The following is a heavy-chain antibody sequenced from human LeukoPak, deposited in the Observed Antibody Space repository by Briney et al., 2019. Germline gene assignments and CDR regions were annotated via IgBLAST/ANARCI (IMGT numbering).Heavy chain of an antibody. J-gene: IGHJ4*02. Sequence: GGSLRLSCAASGFTFSSYWMSWVRQAPGKGLEWVANIKKDGSEKYYVDSVKGRFTISRDNAKNSMYLQMNSLRAEDTAVYYCARDRVARSSYGSPFDYWGQGTLVTVAS. V-gene: IGHV3-7*01. CDR3: ARDRVARSSYGSPFDY. CDR1: GFTFSSYW. D-gene: IGHD5-18*01. CDR2: IKKDGSEK.